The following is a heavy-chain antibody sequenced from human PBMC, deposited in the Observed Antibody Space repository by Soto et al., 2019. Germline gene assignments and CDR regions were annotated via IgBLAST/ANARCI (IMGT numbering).Heavy chain of an antibody. D-gene: IGHD2-2*01. CDR3: ANLGVVPAAMSRSVYYYYYMDV. V-gene: IGHV4-39*01. CDR2: IYYSGST. Sequence: QLQLQESGPGLVKPSETLSLTCTVSGGSISSSSYYWGWIRQPPGKGLEWIGSIYYSGSTYYNPSLKSRVTISVDTSKNQFSLKLSSVTAADTAVYYCANLGVVPAAMSRSVYYYYYMDVWGKGTTVTVSS. CDR1: GGSISSSSYY. J-gene: IGHJ6*03.